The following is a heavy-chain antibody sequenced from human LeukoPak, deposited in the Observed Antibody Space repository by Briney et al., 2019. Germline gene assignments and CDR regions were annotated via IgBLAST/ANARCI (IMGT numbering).Heavy chain of an antibody. CDR3: ATFGSGSRGTNSFDC. D-gene: IGHD3-10*01. V-gene: IGHV3-23*01. CDR1: GFTFSDYA. Sequence: TGGSLRLSCVASGFTFSDYAMSWVRQAPGKGLEWVSAITSDGAGPFHADSVKGRFTISRDNSMNTQYLQMNSLRAEDTAVYYCATFGSGSRGTNSFDCWGQGTLVTVSS. CDR2: ITSDGAGP. J-gene: IGHJ4*02.